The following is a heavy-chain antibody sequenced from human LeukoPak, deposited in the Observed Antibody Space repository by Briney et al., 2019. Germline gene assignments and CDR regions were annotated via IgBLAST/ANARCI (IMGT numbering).Heavy chain of an antibody. D-gene: IGHD1-26*01. V-gene: IGHV3-64*01. Sequence: PGRSLRLSCAASGFTFSRHAMHWVRQAPGKGLEYVSATSSNGGSTYYGNSVKGRFTISRDNSKNTLYLQMGSLRTEDMAVYYCAREAVGAAIDYWGQGTLVTVSS. J-gene: IGHJ4*02. CDR1: GFTFSRHA. CDR3: AREAVGAAIDY. CDR2: TSSNGGST.